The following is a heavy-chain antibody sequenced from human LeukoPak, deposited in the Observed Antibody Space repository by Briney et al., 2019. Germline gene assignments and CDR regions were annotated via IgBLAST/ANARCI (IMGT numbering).Heavy chain of an antibody. V-gene: IGHV3-7*05. CDR2: IKQDGSEK. Sequence: GGSLRLSCAGSGITLSTYWMSWIRQAPGKGLEWVGNIKQDGSEKYFVDSLRGRFTISRDNAKNSLFLQMNSLRAEDTAVYYCARDQGAFDMWGQGAMVTVSS. J-gene: IGHJ3*02. CDR3: ARDQGAFDM. CDR1: GITLSTYW.